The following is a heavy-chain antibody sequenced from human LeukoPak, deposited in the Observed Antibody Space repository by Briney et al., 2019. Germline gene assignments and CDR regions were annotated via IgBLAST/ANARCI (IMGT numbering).Heavy chain of an antibody. D-gene: IGHD2-2*01. J-gene: IGHJ3*02. Sequence: SETLSLTCTVSGGSISSYYWSWIRQPPGKGLEWIGYIYYSGSTNYSPSLKSRITISIHTSKNQFSLKLSSVTAADTAVYYCARGGYCSSTSCSDAFDIWGQGTMVTVSS. CDR2: IYYSGST. CDR1: GGSISSYY. V-gene: IGHV4-59*01. CDR3: ARGGYCSSTSCSDAFDI.